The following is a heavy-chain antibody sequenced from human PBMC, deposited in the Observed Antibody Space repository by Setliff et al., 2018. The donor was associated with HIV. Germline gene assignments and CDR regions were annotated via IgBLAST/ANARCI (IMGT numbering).Heavy chain of an antibody. J-gene: IGHJ6*03. CDR1: GGSFSDNY. Sequence: SETLSLTCAVYGGSFSDNYWSWIRQSPGKGLEWIGEINHSGRTEYSPSLRSRVSISVDTSETQSSLKLSSVTAADTAVYYCARVSSTYWYSIFRNYYYHMDVWGKGTTVTVSS. CDR3: ARVSSTYWYSIFRNYYYHMDV. D-gene: IGHD2-8*02. CDR2: INHSGRT. V-gene: IGHV4-34*01.